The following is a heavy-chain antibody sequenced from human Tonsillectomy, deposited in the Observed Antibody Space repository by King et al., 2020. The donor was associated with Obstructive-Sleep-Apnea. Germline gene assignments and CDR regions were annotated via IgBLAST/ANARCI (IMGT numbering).Heavy chain of an antibody. Sequence: VQLQESGPGLVKPSETLSLTCTVSGGSISSYYWSWIRQPPGKGLEWIGYIYYSGSTNYNPSLKSRVTISVDTSKNQFSLKLSSVTAADTAVYYCARDLRSYSSGWYRDWFDPWGQGTLVTVSS. CDR3: ARDLRSYSSGWYRDWFDP. V-gene: IGHV4-59*01. D-gene: IGHD6-19*01. CDR2: IYYSGST. J-gene: IGHJ5*02. CDR1: GGSISSYY.